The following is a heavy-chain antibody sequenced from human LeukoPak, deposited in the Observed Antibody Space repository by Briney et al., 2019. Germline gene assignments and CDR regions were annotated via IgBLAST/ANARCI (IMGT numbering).Heavy chain of an antibody. D-gene: IGHD2/OR15-2a*01. Sequence: PSETLSLTRDVSSGSINNYYWSWIRQPPGKGLEWIGYIYYSGSTDYNPSLKSRVTLVLDTSKNQFSLRLSSVTAADTAVYYCARELKVGNTGYYFDSWGQGILVTVSS. CDR3: ARELKVGNTGYYFDS. CDR1: SGSINNYY. CDR2: IYYSGST. V-gene: IGHV4-59*01. J-gene: IGHJ4*02.